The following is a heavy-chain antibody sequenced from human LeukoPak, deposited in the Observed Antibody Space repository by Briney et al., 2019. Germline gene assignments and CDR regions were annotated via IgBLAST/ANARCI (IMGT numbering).Heavy chain of an antibody. D-gene: IGHD6-13*01. CDR2: ISAYDGET. Sequence: ASVKVSCKASGYTFTNYGISWVRQAPGQGLEWMGWISAYDGETYYLQKFQGRVTMTTDTTTSTAYMELRSLRSDDTAVYYRARDKVVASAGTPNWFDPWGQGTLVTVSS. J-gene: IGHJ5*02. CDR1: GYTFTNYG. V-gene: IGHV1-18*01. CDR3: ARDKVVASAGTPNWFDP.